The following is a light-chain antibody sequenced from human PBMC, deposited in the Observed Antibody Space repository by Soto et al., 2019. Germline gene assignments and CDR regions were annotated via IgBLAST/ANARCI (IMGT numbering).Light chain of an antibody. Sequence: DIQMTQTPYSLSASVGDRVTITCRASQGISSWLAWYQQKPGKAPKLLIYAASSLQSGVPSRFSGSGSGTEFTLTISSLQPDDFATYYCQQYNSYPITFGQGTLLEIK. J-gene: IGKJ5*01. CDR1: QGISSW. V-gene: IGKV1D-16*01. CDR2: AAS. CDR3: QQYNSYPIT.